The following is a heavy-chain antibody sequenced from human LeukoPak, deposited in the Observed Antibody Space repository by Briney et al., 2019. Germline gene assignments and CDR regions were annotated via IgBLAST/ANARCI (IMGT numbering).Heavy chain of an antibody. CDR1: GFTFSSYA. CDR3: ARAPYGDYAWSPHPFDY. Sequence: GGSLRLSCAASGFTFSSYAMHLVRQAPGKGLEWVAVISYDGSNKYYADSVKGRFTISRDNSKNTLYLQMNSLRAEDTAVYYCARAPYGDYAWSPHPFDYWGQGTLVTVSS. D-gene: IGHD4-17*01. J-gene: IGHJ4*02. CDR2: ISYDGSNK. V-gene: IGHV3-30-3*01.